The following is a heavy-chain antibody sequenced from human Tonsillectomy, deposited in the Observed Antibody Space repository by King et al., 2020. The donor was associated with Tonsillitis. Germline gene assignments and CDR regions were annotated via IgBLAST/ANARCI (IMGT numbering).Heavy chain of an antibody. V-gene: IGHV3-15*01. Sequence: VQLVESGGGLVKPGGSLRLSCAASGFTFSNAWMSWVRQAPGKGLEWVGRIKSKTDGGTTEYAAPVKGRFTISRDDSKNTLYLQMNSLKTEDTAVYYCNTGQFGVVNDAFDIWGQGTMVTVS. CDR2: IKSKTDGGTT. D-gene: IGHD3-3*01. CDR1: GFTFSNAW. CDR3: NTGQFGVVNDAFDI. J-gene: IGHJ3*02.